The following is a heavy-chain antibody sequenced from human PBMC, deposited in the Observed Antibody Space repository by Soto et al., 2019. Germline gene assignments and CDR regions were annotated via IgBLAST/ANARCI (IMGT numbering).Heavy chain of an antibody. J-gene: IGHJ4*02. CDR1: GGSISSSSYY. V-gene: IGHV4-39*01. CDR2: IYYSGST. D-gene: IGHD3-9*01. Sequence: SETLSLTCTVSGGSISSSSYYWGWIRQPPGKGLEWIGSIYYSGSTYYNPSLKSRVTISVDTSKNQFSLKLSSATAADTAVYYCARQPRVLRYFDWPSGYFDYWGQGTLVTVSS. CDR3: ARQPRVLRYFDWPSGYFDY.